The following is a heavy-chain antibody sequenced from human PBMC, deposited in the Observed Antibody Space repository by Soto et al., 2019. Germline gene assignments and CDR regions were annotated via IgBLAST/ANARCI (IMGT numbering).Heavy chain of an antibody. V-gene: IGHV4-39*01. CDR1: GGSISSSSYY. Sequence: SVTLSLSCTVSGGSISSSSYYWGWIRQPPGKGLEWIGSIYYSGSTYYNPPLESRVTVSVDTPKNQFSLKLSSVTAADTAVYYCASQLSSGSYFPDNWSDPWGQGTLVTVSS. CDR3: ASQLSSGSYFPDNWSDP. D-gene: IGHD3-10*01. J-gene: IGHJ5*02. CDR2: IYYSGST.